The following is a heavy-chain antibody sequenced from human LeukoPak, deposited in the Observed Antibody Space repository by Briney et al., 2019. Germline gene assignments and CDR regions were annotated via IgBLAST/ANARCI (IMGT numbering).Heavy chain of an antibody. CDR3: AVTMRSRAFDY. CDR1: GFTFSDYW. Sequence: GGSLRLSCAASGFTFSDYWMSWVRQAPGKGLAWVANIRQDGGDFNYVDSVKGRFTISRDNARNSLFLQMNNLRVEDTAVYYGAVTMRSRAFDYWGQGTLGTVSA. V-gene: IGHV3-7*01. D-gene: IGHD4/OR15-4a*01. J-gene: IGHJ4*02. CDR2: IRQDGGDF.